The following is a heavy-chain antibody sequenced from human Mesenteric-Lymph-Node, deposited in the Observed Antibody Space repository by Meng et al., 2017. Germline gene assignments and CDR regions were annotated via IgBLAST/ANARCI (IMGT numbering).Heavy chain of an antibody. CDR1: GYTFTGYY. V-gene: IGHV1-2*06. J-gene: IGHJ4*02. CDR2: INPNSGGT. D-gene: IGHD2-15*01. CDR3: ASLGYCSGGSCYLPPFDY. Sequence: QGHLVQHGAEVKRPGAPVKVSCKASGYTFTGYYMHWVRQAPGQGLEWMGRINPNSGGTNYAQKFQGRVTMTRDKSISTAYMELSRLRSDDTAVYYCASLGYCSGGSCYLPPFDYWGQGTLVTVSS.